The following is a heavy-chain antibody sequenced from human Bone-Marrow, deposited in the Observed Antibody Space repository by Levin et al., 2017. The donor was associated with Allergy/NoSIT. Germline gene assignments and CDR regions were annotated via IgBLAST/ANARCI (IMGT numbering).Heavy chain of an antibody. D-gene: IGHD2-2*01. J-gene: IGHJ5*02. CDR1: GDSISSNSAT. CDR3: SRDELKGGGCTRWFDP. Sequence: SQTLSLTCAVSGDSISSNSATWNWIRQSPSRGLEWLGRTYYRSKWYNDYAESVKSRITINPDTSKNQFSLHLNSVTPEDTAVYYCSRDELKGGGCTRWFDPWGQGTLVTVSS. V-gene: IGHV6-1*01. CDR2: TYYRSKWYN.